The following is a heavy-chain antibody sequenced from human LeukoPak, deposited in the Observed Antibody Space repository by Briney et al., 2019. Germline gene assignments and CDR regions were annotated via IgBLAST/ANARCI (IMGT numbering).Heavy chain of an antibody. J-gene: IGHJ4*02. Sequence: GASVKVSCKASGYTFTSYGISWVRQAPGQGLEWMGWISAYNGNTNYAQKLQGRVTMTTDTSTSTAYMELRSLRSDDTAVYYCARGLYSYYDSSGVFGYWGQGTLVTVSS. CDR3: ARGLYSYYDSSGVFGY. V-gene: IGHV1-18*01. CDR1: GYTFTSYG. D-gene: IGHD3-22*01. CDR2: ISAYNGNT.